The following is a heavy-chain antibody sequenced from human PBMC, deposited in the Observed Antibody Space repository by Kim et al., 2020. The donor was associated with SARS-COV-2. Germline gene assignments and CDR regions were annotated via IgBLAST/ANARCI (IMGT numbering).Heavy chain of an antibody. Sequence: GGSLRLSCAASGFTVSSNYMSWVRQAPGKGLEWVSLIYSGGGTDYADSVKGRFTISRQNSKNTLYLEMNSLRAEDSAVYYCTRSLRPNYNYYMDVWGKGT. J-gene: IGHJ6*03. CDR3: TRSLRPNYNYYMDV. CDR2: IYSGGGT. D-gene: IGHD3-16*01. CDR1: GFTVSSNY. V-gene: IGHV3-53*04.